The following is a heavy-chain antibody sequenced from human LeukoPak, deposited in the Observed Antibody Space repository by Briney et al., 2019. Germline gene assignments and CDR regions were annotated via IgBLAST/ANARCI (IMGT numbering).Heavy chain of an antibody. CDR2: IYHSGST. V-gene: IGHV4-4*02. CDR1: GGSISSSNW. CDR3: ARERYCSGGSCYSGWFDP. J-gene: IGHJ5*02. Sequence: SETLSLTCAVSGGSISSSNWWSWVRQPPGKGLEWIGEIYHSGSTNYNPSLKSRVTISVDKSKNQFSLKLSSVTAADTAVYYCARERYCSGGSCYSGWFDPWGQGTLVTVSS. D-gene: IGHD2-15*01.